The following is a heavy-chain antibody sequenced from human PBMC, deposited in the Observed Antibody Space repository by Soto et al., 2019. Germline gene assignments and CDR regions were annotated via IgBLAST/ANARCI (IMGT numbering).Heavy chain of an antibody. Sequence: QVQLQESGPGLVKPSGTLSLTCAVSGGSISSTYWWSWVRQPPGKGLEWIGEIYHSGATNNNPSLKSRVTISVDKSKDQFSLRLSSVTAADTAVYYCARAGYSYGYFDYWGQGTLVTVSS. CDR2: IYHSGAT. V-gene: IGHV4-4*02. CDR3: ARAGYSYGYFDY. J-gene: IGHJ4*02. CDR1: GGSISSTYW. D-gene: IGHD5-18*01.